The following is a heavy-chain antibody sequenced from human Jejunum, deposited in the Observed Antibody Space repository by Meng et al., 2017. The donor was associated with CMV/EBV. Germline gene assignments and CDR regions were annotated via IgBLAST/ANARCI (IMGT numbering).Heavy chain of an antibody. CDR1: GCTFTRYA. D-gene: IGHD1-14*01. Sequence: VQLVQSGSELKKPGASVKVSCKASGCTFTRYAVNWVRQAPGQGLEWMGWISGYNGNTHYAQKLQGRVTMTTDTSTSTAYMELRSLRSDDTAVYYCARGRRNEPLFDYWGQGTLVTVSS. CDR2: ISGYNGNT. CDR3: ARGRRNEPLFDY. V-gene: IGHV1-18*01. J-gene: IGHJ4*02.